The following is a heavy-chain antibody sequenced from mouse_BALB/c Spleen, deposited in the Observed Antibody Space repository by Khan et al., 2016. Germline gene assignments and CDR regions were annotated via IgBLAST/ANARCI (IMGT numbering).Heavy chain of an antibody. CDR1: GYTFSSYW. CDR2: ILPGSGST. Sequence: QVQLQQSGAELMKPGASVKISCKATGYTFSSYWIEWVKQRPGNGLEWIGEILPGSGSTNYNEKFRGKATFTADTSSNTANMQLRNPTSADSAFHYCARTDRRGYFDYWGQGTTLTVSS. CDR3: ARTDRRGYFDY. V-gene: IGHV1-9*01. J-gene: IGHJ2*01.